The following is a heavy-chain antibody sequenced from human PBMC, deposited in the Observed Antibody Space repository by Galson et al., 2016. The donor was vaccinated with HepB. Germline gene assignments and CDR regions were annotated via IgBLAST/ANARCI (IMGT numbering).Heavy chain of an antibody. D-gene: IGHD6-6*01. V-gene: IGHV3-30-3*02. CDR1: GFTFSSYA. Sequence: SLRLSCAASGFTFSSYALYWVRQAPGKGLEWVAVLSYDGGNKYYADAVKGRFTISRDDSKNTVFLQMSSLRAEDTAVYYCAKSGISSSYQYMDVWGTGTTVSVSS. CDR2: LSYDGGNK. CDR3: AKSGISSSYQYMDV. J-gene: IGHJ6*03.